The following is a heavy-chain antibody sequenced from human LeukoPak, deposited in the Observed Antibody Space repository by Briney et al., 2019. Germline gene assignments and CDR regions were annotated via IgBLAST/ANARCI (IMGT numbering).Heavy chain of an antibody. J-gene: IGHJ3*02. CDR1: GGSISSYY. CDR2: IYYSGST. CDR3: ARHHIVVVVAATKRAFDI. V-gene: IGHV4-59*08. Sequence: SETLSLTCTVSGGSISSYYWSWIRQPPGKGLEWIGYIYYSGSTNYNPSLKSRVTISVDTSKNQFSLKLSSVTAADTAVYYCARHHIVVVVAATKRAFDIWGQGTMVTVSS. D-gene: IGHD2-15*01.